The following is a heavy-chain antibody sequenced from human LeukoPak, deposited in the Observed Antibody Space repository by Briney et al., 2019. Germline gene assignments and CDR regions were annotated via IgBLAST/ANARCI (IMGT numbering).Heavy chain of an antibody. D-gene: IGHD3-16*01. CDR3: AKGMSTPGMDV. V-gene: IGHV3-30*18. J-gene: IGHJ6*02. CDR2: ISYDGSNK. CDR1: GFTFSSYG. Sequence: GGSLRLSCAASGFTFSSYGIHWVRQAPGKGLEWVAVISYDGSNKYYADSVKGRFTISRDNSKNTLYLQMNSLRAEDTAVYHCAKGMSTPGMDVWGQGTTVTVFS.